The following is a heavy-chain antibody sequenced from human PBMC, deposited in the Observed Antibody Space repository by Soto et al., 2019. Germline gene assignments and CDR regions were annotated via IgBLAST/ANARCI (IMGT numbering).Heavy chain of an antibody. V-gene: IGHV3-13*01. Sequence: GGSLRLSCAASGFTFTRYGMHWVRLTAGKGLEWVSSIGTDGVTYYVDSVKGRFTISREDNKNSVYLQMNSLGAGETAVYYCARAYDDTSDYRVRGIGVWGQGSMVTV. D-gene: IGHD3-22*01. CDR2: IGTDGVT. CDR1: GFTFTRYG. CDR3: ARAYDDTSDYRVRGIGV. J-gene: IGHJ6*02.